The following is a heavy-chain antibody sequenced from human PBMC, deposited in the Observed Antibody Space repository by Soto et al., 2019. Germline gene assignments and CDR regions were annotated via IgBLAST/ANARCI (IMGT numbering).Heavy chain of an antibody. D-gene: IGHD3-16*01. J-gene: IGHJ4*02. CDR2: ISWNSGSI. V-gene: IGHV3-9*01. CDR1: GFTFDDYA. Sequence: EVQLVESGGGLVQPGRSLRLSCAASGFTFDDYAMHWVRQAPGKGLEWVSGISWNSGSIGYADSVKGRFTISRDNAKNSLYLQMNSLRAEDTALYCCAKGGMITFGGVIGLGYFDYWGQGTLVTVSS. CDR3: AKGGMITFGGVIGLGYFDY.